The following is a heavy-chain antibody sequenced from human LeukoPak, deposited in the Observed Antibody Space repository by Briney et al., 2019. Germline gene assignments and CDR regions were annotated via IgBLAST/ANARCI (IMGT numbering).Heavy chain of an antibody. CDR1: GFTFSDYY. Sequence: GGSLRLSCAAAGFTFSDYYMSWIRQAPGKGLEWVSYISSSGSTIYYADSVKGRFTISRDNSKNTLYLQMNSLRAEDTAVYYCAKGSRGAHYYYMDVWGKGTTVTISS. CDR2: ISSSGSTI. V-gene: IGHV3-11*04. D-gene: IGHD2-2*01. CDR3: AKGSRGAHYYYMDV. J-gene: IGHJ6*03.